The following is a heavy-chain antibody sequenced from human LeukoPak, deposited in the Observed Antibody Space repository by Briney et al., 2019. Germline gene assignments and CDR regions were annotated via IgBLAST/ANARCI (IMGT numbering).Heavy chain of an antibody. V-gene: IGHV1-8*01. D-gene: IGHD5-18*01. J-gene: IGHJ5*02. CDR1: GYTFTSYD. CDR2: MNPNSGNT. Sequence: ASVKVSCKASGYTFTSYDINWVRQATGQGLEWMGWMNPNSGNTGYAQKFQGRVTMTRNTSISTAYMELSSLRSEDTAVYYCARGPSPQLWLQASTNWFDPWGQGTLVTVSS. CDR3: ARGPSPQLWLQASTNWFDP.